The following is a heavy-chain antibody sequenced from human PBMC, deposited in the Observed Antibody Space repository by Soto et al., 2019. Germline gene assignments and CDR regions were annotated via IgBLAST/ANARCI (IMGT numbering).Heavy chain of an antibody. D-gene: IGHD1-26*01. CDR2: LGFDGGDR. Sequence: QERLVESGGGVVQPGRSLRLSCAASGFTFSSYGMHWVRQTPGKGLEWVAVLGFDGGDRYYADSVKGRFTISRDNSKNTLDLQMDSLRVEDTALYYCAREPVGPDYAMDVWGQGTTVTVSS. J-gene: IGHJ6*02. CDR3: AREPVGPDYAMDV. V-gene: IGHV3-33*01. CDR1: GFTFSSYG.